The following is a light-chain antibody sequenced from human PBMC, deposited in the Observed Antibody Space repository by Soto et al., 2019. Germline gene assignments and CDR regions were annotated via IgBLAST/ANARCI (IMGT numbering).Light chain of an antibody. Sequence: DIQMTQSPSPLSASVGDRVTITCRASQSISSYLNWYQQKPGKPPKLLMYAASTLHSGAPSRFSGSGSGTDFTLTISSLQPEDFATYSCQQSYSTPWTFGQGTKVEIK. CDR1: QSISSY. V-gene: IGKV1-39*01. J-gene: IGKJ1*01. CDR2: AAS. CDR3: QQSYSTPWT.